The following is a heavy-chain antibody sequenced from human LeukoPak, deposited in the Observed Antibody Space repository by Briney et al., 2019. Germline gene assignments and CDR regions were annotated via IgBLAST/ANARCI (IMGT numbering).Heavy chain of an antibody. CDR1: GGSISSYY. V-gene: IGHV4-59*08. Sequence: PSETLSLTCTVSGGSISSYYWSWIRQPPGKGLEWIAYISDIGSINYNPSLKSRVTISLDTSKSQFSLNLSSVTAADTAMYYCARRAYCGDDCFPFDKWGQGTPVTVSS. D-gene: IGHD2-21*02. J-gene: IGHJ4*02. CDR2: ISDIGSI. CDR3: ARRAYCGDDCFPFDK.